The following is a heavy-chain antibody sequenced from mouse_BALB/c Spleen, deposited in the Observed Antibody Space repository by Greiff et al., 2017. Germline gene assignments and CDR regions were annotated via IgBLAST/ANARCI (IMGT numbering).Heavy chain of an antibody. CDR2: IYPGNSDT. CDR3: TRGLYYRYDRFYYAMDY. CDR1: GYTFTSYW. Sequence: VQLQQSGTVLARPGASVKMSCKASGYTFTSYWMHWVKQRPGQGLEWIGAIYPGNSDTSYNQKFKGKAKLTAVTSTSTAYMELSSLTNEDSAVYYCTRGLYYRYDRFYYAMDYWGQGTSVTVSS. D-gene: IGHD2-14*01. J-gene: IGHJ4*01. V-gene: IGHV1-5*01.